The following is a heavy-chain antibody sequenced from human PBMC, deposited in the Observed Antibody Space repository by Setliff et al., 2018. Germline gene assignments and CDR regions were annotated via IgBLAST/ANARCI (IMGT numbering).Heavy chain of an antibody. CDR2: TSRDESTT. CDR3: ARDRQGDGNYYMDV. CDR1: GLTFNIYW. Sequence: PGGSLRLSCAASGLTFNIYWMHWVRQVPGKGLVWISRTSRDESTTNYADFAKGRFTISRDNAKNTVYLQMNSLRPEDTAVYYCARDRQGDGNYYMDVWGKGTTVTVSS. V-gene: IGHV3-74*01. J-gene: IGHJ6*03. D-gene: IGHD3-16*01.